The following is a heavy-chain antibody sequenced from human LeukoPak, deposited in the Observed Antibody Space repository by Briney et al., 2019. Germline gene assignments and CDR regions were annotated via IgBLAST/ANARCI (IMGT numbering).Heavy chain of an antibody. J-gene: IGHJ4*02. CDR1: GFTVSSNY. V-gene: IGHV3-53*01. Sequence: QPGGSLRLSCAASGFTVSSNYMSWVRQAPGKGLEWVSVIYSGGSTYYADPVKGRFTISRDNSKNTLYLQMNSLRAEDTAVYYCARARNGGDFDYWGQGTLVTVSS. D-gene: IGHD3-16*01. CDR3: ARARNGGDFDY. CDR2: IYSGGST.